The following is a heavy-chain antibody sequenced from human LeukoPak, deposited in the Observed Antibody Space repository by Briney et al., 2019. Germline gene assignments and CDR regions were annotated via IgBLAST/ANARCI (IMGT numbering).Heavy chain of an antibody. D-gene: IGHD6-6*01. Sequence: GGSLRLSCAASGFTVRSSYMSWVRQAPGKGLEWVSVIYSGGSPDYADSAKGRFTISSDNSKNTLYLQMNSLRVEDTAVYYCAREQLGGLLSNFDYWGQGTLVTVSS. J-gene: IGHJ4*02. CDR1: GFTVRSSY. CDR2: IYSGGSP. CDR3: AREQLGGLLSNFDY. V-gene: IGHV3-53*01.